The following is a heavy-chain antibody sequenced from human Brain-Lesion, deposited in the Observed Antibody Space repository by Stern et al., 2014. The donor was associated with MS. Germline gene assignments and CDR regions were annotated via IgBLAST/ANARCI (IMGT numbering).Heavy chain of an antibody. CDR1: GGSISSGNYY. D-gene: IGHD3-9*01. Sequence: VQLVESGPGLVKPSQTLSLTCTVSGGSISSGNYYWSWIRQPAGEGLEWMGRIYSSGSPHYNPPHKGEAPIPADASTNQFSRRLSAVTAADTAVYYCARGNYDVLTDNGGHGFDIWGQGTMVTVSS. CDR2: IYSSGSP. CDR3: ARGNYDVLTDNGGHGFDI. V-gene: IGHV4-61*02. J-gene: IGHJ3*02.